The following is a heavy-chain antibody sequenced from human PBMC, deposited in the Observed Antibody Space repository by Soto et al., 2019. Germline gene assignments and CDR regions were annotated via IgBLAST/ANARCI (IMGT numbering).Heavy chain of an antibody. CDR3: ARVSGDYGVRGMDV. Sequence: QVQLQESGPGLVKPSETLSLTCTVSGGSISSYYWSWIRQPPGKGLEWIGYIYYSGSTNYNPSLKSRVTISVDTSKNQFSLKLSSVTAADTAVYYCARVSGDYGVRGMDVWGQGTTVTVSS. J-gene: IGHJ6*02. CDR2: IYYSGST. CDR1: GGSISSYY. D-gene: IGHD4-17*01. V-gene: IGHV4-59*01.